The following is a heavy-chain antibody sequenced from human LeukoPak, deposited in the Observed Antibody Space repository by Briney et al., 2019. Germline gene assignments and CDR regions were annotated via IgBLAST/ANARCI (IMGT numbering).Heavy chain of an antibody. CDR3: ARCIAAAGNYYGVDV. CDR2: IYSGGST. V-gene: IGHV3-53*01. CDR1: GFTVSSNY. J-gene: IGHJ6*02. D-gene: IGHD6-13*01. Sequence: GGSLRLSCAASGFTVSSNYMSWVRQAPGKGLEWVSVIYSGGSTYYADSVKGRFTISRDNSKNTLYLQMNSLRAEDTAVYYCARCIAAAGNYYGVDVWGQETTVTVSS.